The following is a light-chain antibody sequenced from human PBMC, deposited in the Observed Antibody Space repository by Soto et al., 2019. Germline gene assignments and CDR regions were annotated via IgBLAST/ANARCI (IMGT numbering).Light chain of an antibody. CDR2: DVT. CDR1: SSDVGGYNY. Sequence: QLVLTQPRSVSGSLGRSVTISCTGSSSDVGGYNYVSWYQLYPGKAPKLMIYDVTERSSGVPDRFSGSKSGNTASLTISGLQADDEADYYCCSFAGIYPYVFGTGTKLTVL. CDR3: CSFAGIYPYV. J-gene: IGLJ1*01. V-gene: IGLV2-11*01.